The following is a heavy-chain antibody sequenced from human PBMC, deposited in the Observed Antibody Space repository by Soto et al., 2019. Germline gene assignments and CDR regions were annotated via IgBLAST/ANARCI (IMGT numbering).Heavy chain of an antibody. Sequence: ASVKVSCKASGYTFTSYGISWVRQAPGQGLEWMGWISAYNGNTNYAQKLQGRVTMTTDTSTSTAYMELRSLRSDDTAVYYCARSKVVPAASTPAIWGQGTLVTVSS. J-gene: IGHJ4*02. V-gene: IGHV1-18*01. CDR3: ARSKVVPAASTPAI. CDR1: GYTFTSYG. CDR2: ISAYNGNT. D-gene: IGHD2-2*01.